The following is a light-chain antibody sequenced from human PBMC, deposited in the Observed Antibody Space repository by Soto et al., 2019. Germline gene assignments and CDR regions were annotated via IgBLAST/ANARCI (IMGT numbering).Light chain of an antibody. J-gene: IGKJ5*01. V-gene: IGKV3-15*01. CDR1: QSVSSN. Sequence: EIVMTQSPATLSVSPGERATLSCRASQSVSSNLAWYQQKPGQAPRLLIYGASTRATGIPARFSGSGSGTEFTLTISSLQSEDFAVFYCQQYNQWPITFGQGTRREIK. CDR3: QQYNQWPIT. CDR2: GAS.